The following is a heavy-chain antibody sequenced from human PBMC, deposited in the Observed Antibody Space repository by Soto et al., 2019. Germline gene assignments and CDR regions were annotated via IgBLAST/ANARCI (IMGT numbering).Heavy chain of an antibody. Sequence: QVQLVESGGGVVQPGRSLRLSCAASGFTFSSYAMHWVRQAPGKGLEWVAVISYDGSNKYYADSVKGRFTISRDNSKNTLYLQMNSLRAEDTAVYYCARAGIAVAGTPYYCDYWGQGTLVTVSS. J-gene: IGHJ4*02. CDR2: ISYDGSNK. V-gene: IGHV3-30-3*01. D-gene: IGHD6-19*01. CDR3: ARAGIAVAGTPYYCDY. CDR1: GFTFSSYA.